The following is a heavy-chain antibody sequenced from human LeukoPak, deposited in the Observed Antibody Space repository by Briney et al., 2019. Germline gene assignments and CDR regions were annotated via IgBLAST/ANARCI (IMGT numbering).Heavy chain of an antibody. D-gene: IGHD4/OR15-4a*01. CDR2: ISAYNGNT. CDR3: ARDPLTPNAFDI. Sequence: ASVKVSCKASGYTFTGYYMHWVRQAPGQGLEWMGWISAYNGNTNYAQKLQGRVTMTTDTSTSTAYMELRSLRSDDTAVYYCARDPLTPNAFDIWGQGTMVTVSS. CDR1: GYTFTGYY. V-gene: IGHV1-18*04. J-gene: IGHJ3*02.